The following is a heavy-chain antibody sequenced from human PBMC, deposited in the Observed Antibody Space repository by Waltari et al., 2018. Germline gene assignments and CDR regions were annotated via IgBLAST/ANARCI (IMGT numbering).Heavy chain of an antibody. CDR1: GYSFTSYW. J-gene: IGHJ4*02. V-gene: IGHV5-51*03. CDR2: IYLGDSDT. D-gene: IGHD3-10*01. Sequence: EVQLVQSGAEVKKPGESLKISCKGSGYSFTSYWIGWVRQMPGKGLEWMGIIYLGDSDTRYSPSFQGQVTISADKSISTAYLQWISLKASDTAMYYCARRVQGVIIPEYYFDYWGQGTLVTVSS. CDR3: ARRVQGVIIPEYYFDY.